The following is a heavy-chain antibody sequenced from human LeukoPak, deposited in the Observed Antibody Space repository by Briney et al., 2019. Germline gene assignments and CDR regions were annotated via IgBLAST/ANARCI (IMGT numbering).Heavy chain of an antibody. J-gene: IGHJ4*02. D-gene: IGHD1-26*01. Sequence: PGGPLRLSCAASGFTFSSYSMNWVRQAPGKGLEWVSSISSSSSYIYYADSVKGRFTISRDNAKNSLYLQMNSLRAEDTAVYYCARGIGSYVPSVFDYWGQGTLVTVSS. V-gene: IGHV3-21*01. CDR2: ISSSSSYI. CDR3: ARGIGSYVPSVFDY. CDR1: GFTFSSYS.